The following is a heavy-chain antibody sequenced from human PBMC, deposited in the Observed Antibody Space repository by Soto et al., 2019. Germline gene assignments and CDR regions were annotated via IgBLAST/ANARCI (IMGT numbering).Heavy chain of an antibody. Sequence: QLQLQESGSGLVKPSQTLSLTCAVSGGSISSGGYSWSWIRQPPGKGLEWIGYIYHSGSTYYNPSLKSRVTIAVDRSKNQFSLKLSSVTAADTAVYYCARGSRGYYYDSSGYYIGAFDIWGQGTMVTVSS. CDR3: ARGSRGYYYDSSGYYIGAFDI. J-gene: IGHJ3*02. CDR2: IYHSGST. CDR1: GGSISSGGYS. D-gene: IGHD3-22*01. V-gene: IGHV4-30-2*01.